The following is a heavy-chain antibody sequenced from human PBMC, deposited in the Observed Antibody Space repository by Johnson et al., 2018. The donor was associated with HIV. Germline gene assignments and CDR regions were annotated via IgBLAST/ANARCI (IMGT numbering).Heavy chain of an antibody. CDR2: ISGSGGST. D-gene: IGHD6-19*01. V-gene: IGHV3-23*04. Sequence: VQLVESGGTVIRPGGSLRLSCVASGFTFDDYGMSWVRQAPGKGLEWVSAISGSGGSTYYADSVKGRFTISRDNSKNTLYLQMNSLRAEDTAVYYCARAGAVGFDIWGQGTMVIVSS. CDR3: ARAGAVGFDI. J-gene: IGHJ3*02. CDR1: GFTFDDYG.